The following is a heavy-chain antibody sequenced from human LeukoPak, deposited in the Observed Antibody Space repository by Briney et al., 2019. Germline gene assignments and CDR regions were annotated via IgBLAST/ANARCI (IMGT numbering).Heavy chain of an antibody. Sequence: GGSLRLSCAASGFTVSSNYMSWVRQAPGKGLEWVSIIYSGGSTYYADSVKGRFTISRDNSKNTLYLQMSSLRAEDTAVYYCARVPGLWNDYWGQGTLVTVSS. CDR2: IYSGGST. CDR3: ARVPGLWNDY. D-gene: IGHD5-18*01. V-gene: IGHV3-53*01. J-gene: IGHJ4*02. CDR1: GFTVSSNY.